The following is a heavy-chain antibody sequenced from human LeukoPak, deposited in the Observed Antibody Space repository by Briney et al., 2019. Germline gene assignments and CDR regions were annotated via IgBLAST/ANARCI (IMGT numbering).Heavy chain of an antibody. J-gene: IGHJ5*02. CDR3: ASPLISCSSTSCYLTLVNWFDP. V-gene: IGHV4-34*01. CDR1: GGSFSGHY. Sequence: SETLSLTCAVYGGSFSGHYWSWIRQPPGKGLEWIGEINHSGSTNYNPSLKSRVTISVDTSKNQFSLKLSSVTAADTGVYYCASPLISCSSTSCYLTLVNWFDPWGQGTLVTVSS. CDR2: INHSGST. D-gene: IGHD2-2*01.